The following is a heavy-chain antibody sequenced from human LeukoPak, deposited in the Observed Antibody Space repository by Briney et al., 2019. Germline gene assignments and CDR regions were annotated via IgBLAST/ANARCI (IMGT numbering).Heavy chain of an antibody. J-gene: IGHJ4*02. D-gene: IGHD5-24*01. CDR2: ISSTSIYI. CDR3: ARDLQGDY. Sequence: GGSLRLSCAASGFTFSSYSLNWVRQAPGKGLEWVSSISSTSIYIYYADSVKGRFTISRDNAKNSLYLEMNSLRAEDTAVYYCARDLQGDYWGQGTLVTVSS. V-gene: IGHV3-21*01. CDR1: GFTFSSYS.